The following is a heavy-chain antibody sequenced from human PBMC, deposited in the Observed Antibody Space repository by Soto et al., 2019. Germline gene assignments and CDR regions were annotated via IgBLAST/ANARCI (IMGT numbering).Heavy chain of an antibody. D-gene: IGHD6-13*01. J-gene: IGHJ3*02. CDR1: RFTVSSNY. CDR2: IYSGGST. CDR3: ARQSWYLAFDI. Sequence: GGSLRLSCAASRFTVSSNYMSWVRQAPGKGLEWVSVIYSGGSTYYADSVKGRFTISRDNSKNTLYLQMNSLRAEDTAVYYCARQSWYLAFDIWGQGTMVTVSS. V-gene: IGHV3-66*04.